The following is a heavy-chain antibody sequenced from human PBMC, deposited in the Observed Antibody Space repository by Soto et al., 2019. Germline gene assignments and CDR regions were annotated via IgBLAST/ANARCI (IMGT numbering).Heavy chain of an antibody. V-gene: IGHV1-69*06. CDR3: ARVPIVATIHLHGSGGRLHPD. J-gene: IGHJ4*02. CDR1: GGTFSSYA. CDR2: IIPIFGTA. Sequence: QVQLVQSGAEVKKPGSSVKVSCKASGGTFSSYAISWVRQAPGQGLEWMGGIIPIFGTANYAQKFQGRVTITADKSTSTLYMELSSLRFEDTAVYYCARVPIVATIHLHGSGGRLHPDWGQGTLVTVSS. D-gene: IGHD5-12*01.